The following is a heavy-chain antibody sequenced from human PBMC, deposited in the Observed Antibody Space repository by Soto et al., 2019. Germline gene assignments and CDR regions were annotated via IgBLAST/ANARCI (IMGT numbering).Heavy chain of an antibody. Sequence: GGSLRLSCAASGFTFSSSGMHWVRQAPGKGLEWVAVTSYDGSSGYYADSVRGRFTISRDNSKNTLYLQMNSLRAEDTAVYYCAKSPPAEGGFHDYWSRGSLVTVSS. CDR2: TSYDGSSG. D-gene: IGHD6-19*01. J-gene: IGHJ4*02. V-gene: IGHV3-30*18. CDR3: AKSPPAEGGFHDY. CDR1: GFTFSSSG.